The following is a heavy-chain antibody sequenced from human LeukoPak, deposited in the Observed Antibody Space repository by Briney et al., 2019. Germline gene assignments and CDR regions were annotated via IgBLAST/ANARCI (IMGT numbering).Heavy chain of an antibody. D-gene: IGHD3-22*01. CDR3: ARQSRYYDSSGYGGHLFDP. CDR1: GGSISSGSYY. Sequence: SETLSLTCTVSGGSISSGSYYWSWIRQPAGKGLEWIGRIYTSGSTNYNPSLKSRVTISVDTSKNQFSLKLSSVTAADTAVYYCARQSRYYDSSGYGGHLFDPWGQGTLVTVSS. V-gene: IGHV4-61*02. CDR2: IYTSGST. J-gene: IGHJ5*02.